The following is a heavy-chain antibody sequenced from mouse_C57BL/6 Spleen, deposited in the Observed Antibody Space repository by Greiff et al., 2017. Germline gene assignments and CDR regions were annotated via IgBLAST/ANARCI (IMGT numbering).Heavy chain of an antibody. CDR1: GYTFTSYW. Sequence: QVQLQQPGAELVRPGSSVKLSCKASGYTFTSYWMHWVKQRPIQGLEWIGNIDPSDSETHYNQKFKDKATLTVDKSSSTAYMQLSSLTSEDSAVYYGARGYTNYGVYAMDYWGQGTSVTVSS. D-gene: IGHD2-5*01. V-gene: IGHV1-52*01. CDR3: ARGYTNYGVYAMDY. J-gene: IGHJ4*01. CDR2: IDPSDSET.